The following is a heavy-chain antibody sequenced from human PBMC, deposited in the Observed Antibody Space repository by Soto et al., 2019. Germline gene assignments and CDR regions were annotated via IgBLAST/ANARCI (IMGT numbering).Heavy chain of an antibody. V-gene: IGHV3-23*01. CDR1: GLSFSSYA. CDR3: ANSFLVGAPDV. D-gene: IGHD1-26*01. J-gene: IGHJ6*02. Sequence: PWRPLRLSCGACGLSFSSYAMSCVRQAPGKGLEWVSAISGSGGSTYYADSVKGRFTISRDNSKNTLYLQMNSLRAEDTAVYYCANSFLVGAPDVWGQGTTVTVSS. CDR2: ISGSGGST.